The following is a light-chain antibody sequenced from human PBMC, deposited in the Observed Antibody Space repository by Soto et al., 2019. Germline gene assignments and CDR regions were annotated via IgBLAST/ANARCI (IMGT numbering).Light chain of an antibody. CDR2: EVS. CDR1: SSDLGGYNY. J-gene: IGLJ2*01. V-gene: IGLV2-14*01. CDR3: SSYTTSSTVA. Sequence: QSALTQSASVSGSPGQSITISCTGTSSDLGGYNYVSWYQQHPDKAPKLMIFEVSNRPSGVSNRFSGSKSGNTASLTISGLLPEAEADYYCSSYTTSSTVAFGGGTKLTVL.